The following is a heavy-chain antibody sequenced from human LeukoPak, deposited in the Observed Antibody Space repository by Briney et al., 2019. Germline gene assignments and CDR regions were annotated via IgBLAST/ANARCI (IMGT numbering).Heavy chain of an antibody. D-gene: IGHD6-19*01. Sequence: GRSLRLSCAASGFTFSSYAMHWVRQAPGKGLEWVAVISYDGSNKYYADSVKGRFTISRDNSKNTLYLQMNSLRAEDTAVYHCARDRAVALDWAFDIWGQGTMVTVSS. CDR1: GFTFSSYA. CDR2: ISYDGSNK. J-gene: IGHJ3*02. V-gene: IGHV3-30-3*01. CDR3: ARDRAVALDWAFDI.